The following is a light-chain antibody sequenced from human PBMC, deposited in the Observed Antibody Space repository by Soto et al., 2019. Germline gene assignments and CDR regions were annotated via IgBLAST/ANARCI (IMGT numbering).Light chain of an antibody. V-gene: IGLV2-14*01. CDR1: SSDVGAYNY. CDR3: SSYTSSNTYV. Sequence: QSALTQPASVSGSPGQSITISCTGTSSDVGAYNYVSWYQQHPGKAPKLMIYEVSNRPSQVSNRFSGSKSGNTASLTISGLQAEYEADYYCSSYTSSNTYVFGTGTKLTVL. J-gene: IGLJ1*01. CDR2: EVS.